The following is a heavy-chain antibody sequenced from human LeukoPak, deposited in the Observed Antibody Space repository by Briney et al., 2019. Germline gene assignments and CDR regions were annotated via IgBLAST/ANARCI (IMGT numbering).Heavy chain of an antibody. D-gene: IGHD3-16*02. J-gene: IGHJ4*02. CDR3: ARAEDYVWGSYRTFDY. V-gene: IGHV4-39*07. CDR1: GGSFSSSSYY. CDR2: IYYSGST. Sequence: SETLSLTCTVSGGSFSSSSYYWGWIRQPPGKGLEWIGSIYYSGSTYYNPSLKSRVTISVDTSKNQFSLKLSSVTAADTAVYYCARAEDYVWGSYRTFDYWGQGTLVTVSS.